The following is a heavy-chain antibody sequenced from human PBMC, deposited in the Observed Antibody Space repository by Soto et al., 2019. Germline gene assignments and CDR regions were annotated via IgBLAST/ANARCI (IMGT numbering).Heavy chain of an antibody. CDR3: ARGPPVVYKSNRLDP. Sequence: ASVKVSCKAPGNTFTSYNIHWVRQAPGQRLEWMGWINAGNGNTKYSQKFQGRVTITRDTPASTAYMDFSSLRSEDTAVYYCARGPPVVYKSNRLDPWGQGTLVTVSS. J-gene: IGHJ5*02. V-gene: IGHV1-3*01. CDR2: INAGNGNT. CDR1: GNTFTSYN. D-gene: IGHD1-1*01.